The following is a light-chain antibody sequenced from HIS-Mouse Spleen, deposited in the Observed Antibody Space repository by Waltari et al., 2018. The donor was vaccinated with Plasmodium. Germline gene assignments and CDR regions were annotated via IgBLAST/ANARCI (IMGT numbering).Light chain of an antibody. J-gene: IGLJ3*02. CDR2: EDS. CDR3: YSTDSSGNHRV. Sequence: SYELTQPPSVPVSPGQTPRITCSGDALPKKYAYWYQQKSGQAPVLVIYEDSKRPPGSPERFSGSSSGTMATLTISGAQVEDEADYYCYSTDSSGNHRVFGGGTKLTVL. CDR1: ALPKKY. V-gene: IGLV3-10*01.